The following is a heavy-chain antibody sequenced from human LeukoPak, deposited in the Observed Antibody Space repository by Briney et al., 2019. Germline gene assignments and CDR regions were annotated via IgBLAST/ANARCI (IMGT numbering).Heavy chain of an antibody. Sequence: GGSLRLSCAASGFTFSNAWMSWVRQAPGKGLEWVCRINSKTDGVTTDYAAPVKGRFTISRDDSKNTLSLHMNGLKTEDTAMYYCTTEVGTPMYYFDYWGQGTLVTVSS. D-gene: IGHD4-23*01. J-gene: IGHJ4*02. CDR3: TTEVGTPMYYFDY. V-gene: IGHV3-15*01. CDR1: GFTFSNAW. CDR2: INSKTDGVTT.